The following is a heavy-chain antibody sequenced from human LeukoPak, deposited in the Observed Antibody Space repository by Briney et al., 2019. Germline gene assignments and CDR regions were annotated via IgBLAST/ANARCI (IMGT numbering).Heavy chain of an antibody. D-gene: IGHD2-15*01. CDR3: AKGTLPDY. CDR1: GFTFSSSA. Sequence: QPGRSLRLSCAASGFTFSSSAMSWVRQVPGKGLEWVSRVSDGGYYTYYADSVKGRFTISRDNSKNTLYLQMNSLRAEDTAVYYCAKGTLPDYWGQGTLVTVSS. CDR2: VSDGGYYT. J-gene: IGHJ4*02. V-gene: IGHV3-23*01.